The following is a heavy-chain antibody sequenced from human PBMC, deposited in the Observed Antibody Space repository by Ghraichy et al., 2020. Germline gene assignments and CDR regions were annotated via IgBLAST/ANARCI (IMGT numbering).Heavy chain of an antibody. J-gene: IGHJ4*02. CDR1: GFTFSSYA. Sequence: LTCAASGFTFSSYAMSWVRQAPGKGLEWVSAIGGSADSSYYADSVKGRFTISRDNSKNTLYLQMNSLRAEDTAVYYCAKDVETIFGVANDYWGQGTLVTVSS. D-gene: IGHD3-3*01. CDR3: AKDVETIFGVANDY. CDR2: IGGSADSS. V-gene: IGHV3-23*01.